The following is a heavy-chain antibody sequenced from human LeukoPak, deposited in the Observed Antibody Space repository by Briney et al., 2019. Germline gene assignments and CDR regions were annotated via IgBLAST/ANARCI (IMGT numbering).Heavy chain of an antibody. CDR2: MNPNSGNT. D-gene: IGHD4-11*01. J-gene: IGHJ4*02. CDR1: GYTFASYD. V-gene: IGHV1-8*01. Sequence: ASVKVSCKASGYTFASYDINWVRQATGQGLEWMGWMNPNSGNTGYAQKFQGRVTMTRNTSISTDYMEPSSLGSEDTAVYYCAMRGDYTGLYIEYWGQGTLVTVSS. CDR3: AMRGDYTGLYIEY.